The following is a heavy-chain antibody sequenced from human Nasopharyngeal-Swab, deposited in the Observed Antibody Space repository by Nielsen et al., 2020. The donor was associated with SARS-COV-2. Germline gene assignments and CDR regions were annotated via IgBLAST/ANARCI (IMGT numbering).Heavy chain of an antibody. D-gene: IGHD2-15*01. Sequence: GGSLRLSCSASGFTFSSYAMHWVRQAPGKGLEYVSAISSNGGSTYYADSVKGRFTISRDNSKNTLYLQMSSLRAEDTAVYYCVKAGDCSGGSCYLGSYFDYWGQGTLVTVSS. CDR2: ISSNGGST. V-gene: IGHV3-64D*06. CDR3: VKAGDCSGGSCYLGSYFDY. CDR1: GFTFSSYA. J-gene: IGHJ4*02.